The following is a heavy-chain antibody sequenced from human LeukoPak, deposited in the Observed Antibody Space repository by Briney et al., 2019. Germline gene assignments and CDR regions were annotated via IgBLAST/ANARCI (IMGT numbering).Heavy chain of an antibody. CDR3: ARVGATGAFDI. CDR2: ISTNGGNT. CDR1: GFTLSSYS. D-gene: IGHD1-26*01. Sequence: GESLRLSCAVSGFTLSSYSMHWVRPAPGGGLEYVSAISTNGGNTYYADSVKGRFTISRDNSKNTLYLQMGSLRAEDMAVFYCARVGATGAFDIWGERTMVTVSS. J-gene: IGHJ3*02. V-gene: IGHV3-64*02.